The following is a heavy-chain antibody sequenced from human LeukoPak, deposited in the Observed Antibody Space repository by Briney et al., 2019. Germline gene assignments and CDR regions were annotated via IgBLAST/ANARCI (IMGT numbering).Heavy chain of an antibody. J-gene: IGHJ4*02. CDR1: GFTFSSAW. CDR3: TTGDSGWQYFDY. D-gene: IGHD6-19*01. Sequence: GGSLRLSCAASGFTFSSAWMSWVRQAPGKELEWVGRIKSKTDGGTTDYAAPVKGRFTISRDDSKNTLYLQMNSLKTEDTAVYYCTTGDSGWQYFDYWGQGTLVTVSS. V-gene: IGHV3-15*01. CDR2: IKSKTDGGTT.